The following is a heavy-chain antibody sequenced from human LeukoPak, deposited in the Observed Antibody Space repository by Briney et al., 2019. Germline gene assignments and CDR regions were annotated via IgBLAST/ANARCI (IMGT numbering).Heavy chain of an antibody. V-gene: IGHV4-59*11. D-gene: IGHD3-22*01. CDR2: IHYSGIT. J-gene: IGHJ5*02. CDR1: GGSISSHY. CDR3: ARPYYYDSRIDP. Sequence: SETLSLTCTVSGGSISSHYWSCIRQPPGKGLEWIGYIHYSGITNYIPSLKSRVTMSVDTSKNQFSLKLSSVTAADTAVYYCARPYYYDSRIDPWGQGILVTVSS.